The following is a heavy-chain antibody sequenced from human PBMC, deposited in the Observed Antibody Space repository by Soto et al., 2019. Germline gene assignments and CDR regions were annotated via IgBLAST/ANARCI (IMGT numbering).Heavy chain of an antibody. V-gene: IGHV4-39*01. CDR3: ARPVGGRLTVTPYDY. Sequence: SETLSLTCTVSGGSISSSSYYWGWIRQPPGKGLEWIGSIYYSGSTYYNPSLKSRVTISVDTSKNQFSLKLSPVTAADTAVYYCARPVGGRLTVTPYDYWGQGTLGTVSS. CDR2: IYYSGST. CDR1: GGSISSSSYY. D-gene: IGHD4-4*01. J-gene: IGHJ4*02.